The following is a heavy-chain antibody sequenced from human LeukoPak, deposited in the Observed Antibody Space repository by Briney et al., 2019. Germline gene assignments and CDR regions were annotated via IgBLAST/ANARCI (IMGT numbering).Heavy chain of an antibody. J-gene: IGHJ4*02. CDR2: ISYDGSNK. CDR1: GFTFSSYA. Sequence: GGSLRLSCAASGFTFSSYAMHWVRQAPGKGLEWVAVISYDGSNKYYADSVKGRFTISRDNSKNTLYLQMNSLRAEDTAVYYCARDPRFLEWSYYFDYWGQGTLVTVSS. V-gene: IGHV3-30-3*01. CDR3: ARDPRFLEWSYYFDY. D-gene: IGHD3-3*01.